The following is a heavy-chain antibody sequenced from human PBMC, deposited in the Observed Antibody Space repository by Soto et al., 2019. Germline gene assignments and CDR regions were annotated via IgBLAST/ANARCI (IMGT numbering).Heavy chain of an antibody. CDR1: GFTFSSYG. CDR2: ISYDGSNK. D-gene: IGHD2-15*01. V-gene: IGHV3-30*18. CDR3: AKDLSHGGNDY. Sequence: QVQLVESGGGVVQPGRSPRLSCAASGFTFSSYGMHWVRQAPGKGLEWVAVISYDGSNKYYADSVKGRFTISRDNSKNTLYLQMNSLRAGDTAVYYCAKDLSHGGNDYWGQGTLVTVSS. J-gene: IGHJ4*02.